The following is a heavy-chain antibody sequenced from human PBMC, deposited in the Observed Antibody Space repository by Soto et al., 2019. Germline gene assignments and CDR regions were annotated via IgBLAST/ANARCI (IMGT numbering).Heavy chain of an antibody. CDR3: SRVANGLPGDY. CDR1: GGSVSDGTYH. V-gene: IGHV4-39*02. J-gene: IGHJ4*02. CDR2: VYYSGST. Sequence: QLQLQESGPGQVKPSETLSLTCSVSGGSVSDGTYHWGWTRQPPGKGLEWIASVYYSGSTYYNPSLKGRVTISVDTSKNQFSLKVISVTATDTAVYFCSRVANGLPGDYWGQGTLVTVSS. D-gene: IGHD2-15*01.